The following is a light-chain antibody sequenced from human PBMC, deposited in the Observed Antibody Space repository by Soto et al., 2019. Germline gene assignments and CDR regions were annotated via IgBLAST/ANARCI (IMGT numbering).Light chain of an antibody. V-gene: IGKV1-12*01. CDR3: QQYMSYS. CDR2: AVS. J-gene: IGKJ1*01. Sequence: DIQMTQSPSSVSASVGDRVTITCRASRDISSWLAWYQQKPGKAPKLLIYAVSSLRSGVPSRFSCSGSGTDFTLTISSLQPEDFSTCYCQQYMSYSVXQGTNAYIK. CDR1: RDISSW.